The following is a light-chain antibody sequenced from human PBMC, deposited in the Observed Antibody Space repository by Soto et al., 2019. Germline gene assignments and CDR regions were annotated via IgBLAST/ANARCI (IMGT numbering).Light chain of an antibody. CDR1: QSISYW. J-gene: IGKJ2*01. CDR3: QQYDTDPYT. Sequence: DIQMTQSPSTLSASLGDRVTITCRASQSISYWLAWYQQKPGKAPKLLIYKASSLESGVPSRFSGSGSGTEFTLTISSLQPDDFATYYCQQYDTDPYTFGQGTKLGIK. V-gene: IGKV1-5*03. CDR2: KAS.